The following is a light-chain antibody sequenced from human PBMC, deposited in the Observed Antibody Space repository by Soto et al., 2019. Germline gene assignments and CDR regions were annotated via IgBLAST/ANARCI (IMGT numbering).Light chain of an antibody. J-gene: IGLJ2*01. V-gene: IGLV2-14*01. CDR1: SSDVGGYNY. CDR3: SSCTNTNTLVV. Sequence: QSALTQPASVSGSPGQSITISCTGTSSDVGGYNYVSWYQQHPGKAPKLIIYEVSNRPSGVSNRFSGSKSGSTASLTISGLQSEDEADYYCSSCTNTNTLVVFGGGTKLTVL. CDR2: EVS.